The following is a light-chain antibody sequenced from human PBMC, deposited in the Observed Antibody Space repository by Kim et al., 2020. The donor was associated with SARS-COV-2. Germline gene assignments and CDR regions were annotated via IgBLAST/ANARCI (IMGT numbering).Light chain of an antibody. CDR2: GAS. V-gene: IGKV3-15*01. Sequence: ASPWDRATLTCRASQGVSSNLAWYQQRPGQAPRLLIYGASTRATGIPARFSGSGSGTEFTLTISSLQSEDVAVYYCQQYNNGPRTFGQGTKVDIK. J-gene: IGKJ1*01. CDR3: QQYNNGPRT. CDR1: QGVSSN.